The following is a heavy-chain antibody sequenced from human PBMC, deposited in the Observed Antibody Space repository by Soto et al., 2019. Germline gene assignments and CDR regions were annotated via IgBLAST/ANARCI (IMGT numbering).Heavy chain of an antibody. CDR2: IYYSRST. CDR3: ARGFVTVGYYYYYGMDV. D-gene: IGHD1-26*01. V-gene: IGHV4-31*03. Sequence: QVQLQESGPGLVKPSQTLSLTCTVSGGSISSGGYYWSWIRQHPGKGLEWIGYIYYSRSTYYNPSLTSRVTISVDTSKNQFSLKLSSVSAADTAVYYCARGFVTVGYYYYYGMDVWGQGTTVTVSS. CDR1: GGSISSGGYY. J-gene: IGHJ6*02.